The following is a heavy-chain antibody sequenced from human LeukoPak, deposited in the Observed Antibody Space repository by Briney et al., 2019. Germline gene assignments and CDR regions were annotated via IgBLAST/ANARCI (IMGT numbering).Heavy chain of an antibody. CDR1: GFTFGGYG. D-gene: IGHD1-14*01. CDR2: IAYDGSRA. J-gene: IGHJ4*02. V-gene: IGHV3-33*01. Sequence: GRSLRLSCAGSGFTFGGYGMHWFRQTPGKGLEWVAVIAYDGSRAFYADSVKGRFTISRDDSKNTMPVQMDDLRAEDTAVYYCTRYNNDHFDYWGQGTLVTVSS. CDR3: TRYNNDHFDY.